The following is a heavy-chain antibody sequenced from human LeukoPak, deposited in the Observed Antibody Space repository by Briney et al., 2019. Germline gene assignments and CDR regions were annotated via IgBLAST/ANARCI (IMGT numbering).Heavy chain of an antibody. V-gene: IGHV3-30*02. CDR3: AEGSGSYPHFDY. Sequence: GGSLRLSCAASGFTFSIYGMHWVRQAPGKGLEWVAFIRYDGSNKYYADSVKGRFTISRDNSKNTLYLQMNSLRAEDTAVYYCAEGSGSYPHFDYWGQGTLVTVSS. J-gene: IGHJ4*02. CDR1: GFTFSIYG. D-gene: IGHD3-10*01. CDR2: IRYDGSNK.